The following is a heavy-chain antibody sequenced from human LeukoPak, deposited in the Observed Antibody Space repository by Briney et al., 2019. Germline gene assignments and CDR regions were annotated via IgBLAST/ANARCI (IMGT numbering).Heavy chain of an antibody. J-gene: IGHJ5*02. D-gene: IGHD1-26*01. CDR1: GYTFTSYG. V-gene: IGHV1-18*01. Sequence: ASVKVSCKASGYTFTSYGISWVRQAPGQGLEWMGWISAYNGNTNYAQKLQGRATMTTDTSTSTAYMELSSLRSEDTAVYYCARDGSGSYYSNWFDPWGQGTLVTVSS. CDR2: ISAYNGNT. CDR3: ARDGSGSYYSNWFDP.